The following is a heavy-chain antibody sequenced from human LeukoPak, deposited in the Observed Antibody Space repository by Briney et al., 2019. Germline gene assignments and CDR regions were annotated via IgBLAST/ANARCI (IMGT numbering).Heavy chain of an antibody. V-gene: IGHV1-18*01. CDR3: ARDRSIAAAGTEPDY. CDR2: ISAYNGNT. Sequence: ASVKVSCKASGYTFTSYGISWVRQAPGQGLEWMGWISAYNGNTNYAQKLQGRVTMTTDTSTSTAYMELSRLRYDDTAVYYCARDRSIAAAGTEPDYWGQGTLVTVSS. CDR1: GYTFTSYG. J-gene: IGHJ4*02. D-gene: IGHD6-13*01.